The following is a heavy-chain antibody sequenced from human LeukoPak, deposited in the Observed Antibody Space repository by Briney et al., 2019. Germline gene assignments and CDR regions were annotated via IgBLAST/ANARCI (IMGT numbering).Heavy chain of an antibody. D-gene: IGHD6-19*01. Sequence: GGSLRLSCAASGFTFSSYEMNWVRQAPGKGLEWVSYISSSGSTIYYADSVKGRFTISRDNAKNSLYLQMNSLRAEDTAVYYCARDSGWYVFDYWGQGTLVTVSS. CDR3: ARDSGWYVFDY. V-gene: IGHV3-48*03. CDR1: GFTFSSYE. CDR2: ISSSGSTI. J-gene: IGHJ4*02.